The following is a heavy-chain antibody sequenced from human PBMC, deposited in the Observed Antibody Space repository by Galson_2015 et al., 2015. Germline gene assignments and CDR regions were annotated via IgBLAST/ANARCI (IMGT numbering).Heavy chain of an antibody. CDR1: GFTFSSYA. V-gene: IGHV3-23*01. CDR2: IIGSGGST. D-gene: IGHD3-22*01. Sequence: SLRLSCAASGFTFSSYAMSWVRQAPGKGLEWVSSIIGSGGSTYYADSVKGRFTLSRDNSKNTLYLQMNSLRTEDTAVYYCAKSGYYYESSDYSAPHDAFDIWGQGTMVTASS. CDR3: AKSGYYYESSDYSAPHDAFDI. J-gene: IGHJ3*02.